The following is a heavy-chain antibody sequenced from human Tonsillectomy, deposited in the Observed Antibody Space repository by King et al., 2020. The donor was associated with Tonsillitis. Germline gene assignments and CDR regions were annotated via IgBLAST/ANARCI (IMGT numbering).Heavy chain of an antibody. CDR3: SRDLNTMVRVVIITRPFAY. V-gene: IGHV1-46*01. Sequence: QLVQSGAEVKKPGASVKVSCKASGYTFTSYYMHWVRQAPGQGLEWMGIINPSGGSTSYAQKFQGRVTMTRDTSTSTVYMELSSLRSEDTAVYYCSRDLNTMVRVVIITRPFAYWGQGTLVTVSS. J-gene: IGHJ4*02. D-gene: IGHD3-10*01. CDR1: GYTFTSYY. CDR2: INPSGGST.